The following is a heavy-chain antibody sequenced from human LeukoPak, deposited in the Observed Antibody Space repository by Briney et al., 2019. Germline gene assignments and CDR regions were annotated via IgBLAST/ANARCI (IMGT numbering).Heavy chain of an antibody. Sequence: SETLSLTCTVSGGSISSSSHYWGWTRQPPGKGLEWIGSIYYSGSTYYNPSLKSRVTISVDTSKNQFSLKLTSVTAADTAVYYCARHQSYYYDYYMDVWGKGTTVTVSS. CDR2: IYYSGST. CDR3: ARHQSYYYDYYMDV. V-gene: IGHV4-39*01. J-gene: IGHJ6*03. CDR1: GGSISSSSHY.